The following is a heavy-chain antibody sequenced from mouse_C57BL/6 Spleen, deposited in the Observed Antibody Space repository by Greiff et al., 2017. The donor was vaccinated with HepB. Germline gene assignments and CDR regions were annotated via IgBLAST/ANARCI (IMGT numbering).Heavy chain of an antibody. CDR3: TTRAYDYDGAWFAY. CDR1: GFNIKDYY. D-gene: IGHD2-4*01. J-gene: IGHJ3*01. Sequence: VQLKQSGAELVRPGASVKLSCTASGFNIKDYYMHWVKQRPEQGLEWIGRIDPEDGDTEYAPKFQGKATMTADTSSNTAYRQLSSLTSEDTAVYYCTTRAYDYDGAWFAYWGQGTLVTVSA. CDR2: IDPEDGDT. V-gene: IGHV14-1*01.